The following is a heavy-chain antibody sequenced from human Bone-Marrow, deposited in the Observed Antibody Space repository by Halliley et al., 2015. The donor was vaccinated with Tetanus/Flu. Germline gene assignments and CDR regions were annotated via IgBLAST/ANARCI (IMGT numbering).Heavy chain of an antibody. CDR3: ARENYNSYGLDV. J-gene: IGHJ6*02. CDR1: GGSVRSNDYY. Sequence: TLSLTCTVPGGSVRSNDYYWGWIRQPPEKGLEWIGSIHYNGSTYNNPSLKSRVTISGDTSKNQLTLRLSSVTAADTAVYYCARENYNSYGLDVWGQGTTVTVSS. V-gene: IGHV4-39*02. CDR2: IHYNGST.